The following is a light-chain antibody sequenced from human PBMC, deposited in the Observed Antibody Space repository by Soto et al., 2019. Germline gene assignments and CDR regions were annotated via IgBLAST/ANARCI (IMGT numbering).Light chain of an antibody. CDR3: SSWASSTTEL. Sequence: QSALTQPASVSGSPGQSITISCAGTSSDVGGYNYVSWYQQHPGKAPKLLIYDVSNRPSGVSNRFSGSKSGNTASLTISGLQAEDEADYYCSSWASSTTELFGGGTKLTVL. J-gene: IGLJ2*01. CDR1: SSDVGGYNY. V-gene: IGLV2-14*03. CDR2: DVS.